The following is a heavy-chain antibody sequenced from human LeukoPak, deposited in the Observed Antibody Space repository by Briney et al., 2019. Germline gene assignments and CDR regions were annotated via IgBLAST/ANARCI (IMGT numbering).Heavy chain of an antibody. J-gene: IGHJ4*02. Sequence: SQTLSPTCTVSSGSISSYYWSWIRQPPGKGLEWIGYVYYSGSTNYNPSLKSRVTISVDTSKNQFSLKLSSVTAADTAVYYCARRYYDSSVSLYYFDYWGQGTLVTVSS. V-gene: IGHV4-59*08. CDR2: VYYSGST. CDR3: ARRYYDSSVSLYYFDY. D-gene: IGHD3-22*01. CDR1: SGSISSYY.